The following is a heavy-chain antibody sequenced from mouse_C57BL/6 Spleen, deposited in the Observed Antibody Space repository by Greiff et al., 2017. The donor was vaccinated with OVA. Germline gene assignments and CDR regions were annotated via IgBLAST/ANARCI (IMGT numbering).Heavy chain of an antibody. CDR1: GYTFTDYY. V-gene: IGHV1-76*01. CDR2: IYPGSGNT. J-gene: IGHJ4*01. CDR3: AREEEFPYAMDY. Sequence: LQESGAELVRPGASVKLSCKASGYTFTDYYINWVKQRPGQGLEWIARIYPGSGNTYYNEKFKGKATLTAEKSFSTAYMQLSSLTSEDSAVYFCAREEEFPYAMDYWGQGTSVTVSS.